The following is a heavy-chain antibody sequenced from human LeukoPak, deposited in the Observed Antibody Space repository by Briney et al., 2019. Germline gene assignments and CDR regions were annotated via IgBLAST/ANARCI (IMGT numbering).Heavy chain of an antibody. CDR2: ISASGDYT. V-gene: IGHV3-11*03. CDR3: RSIPFGYGMDV. J-gene: IGHJ6*02. D-gene: IGHD3-3*01. CDR1: RFTFSTFY. Sequence: GALRLPCVASRFTFSTFYMSSGRPAPGEGLGCLSYISASGDYTLYAASVEGRFTNSRDNVNESVYMEMNNLRADDTAVYYCRSIPFGYGMDVWGQGTTVIVSS.